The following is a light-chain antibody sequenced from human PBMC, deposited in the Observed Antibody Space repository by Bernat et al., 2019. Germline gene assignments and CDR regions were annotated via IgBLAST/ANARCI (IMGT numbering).Light chain of an antibody. CDR3: QAWDSSNDLV. Sequence: QSLLPQPPSASGTPGRRVTTPCLGSSSNIGRNTVTWYQQLPGTAPKLLIYNNNQRPSGVPDRFSGSKSGTSASLAISGLQSEDEADYYCQAWDSSNDLVFGGGTKLTVL. J-gene: IGLJ2*01. CDR2: NNN. CDR1: SSNIGRNT. V-gene: IGLV1-44*01.